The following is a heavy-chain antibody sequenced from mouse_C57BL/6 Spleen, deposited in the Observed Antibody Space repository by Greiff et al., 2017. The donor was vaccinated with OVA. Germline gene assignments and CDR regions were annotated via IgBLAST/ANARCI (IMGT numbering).Heavy chain of an antibody. D-gene: IGHD2-3*01. CDR3: ARSGDGYSFAY. CDR2: IYPGGGYT. Sequence: VMLVESGAELVRPGTSVKMSCKASGYTFTNYWIGWAKQRPGHGLEWIGDIYPGGGYTNYNEKFKGKATLTADKSSSTAYMQFSSLTSEDSAIYYCARSGDGYSFAYWGQGTLVTVAA. V-gene: IGHV1-63*01. CDR1: GYTFTNYW. J-gene: IGHJ3*01.